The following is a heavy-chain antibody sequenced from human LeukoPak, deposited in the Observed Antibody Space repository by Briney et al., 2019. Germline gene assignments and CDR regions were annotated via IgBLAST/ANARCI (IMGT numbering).Heavy chain of an antibody. CDR1: GFTFSSYA. Sequence: GGSLRLSCAASGFTFSSYAMSWVRQAPGKGLGWVSAISGSGGSTYYADSVKGRFTISRDNSKNTLYLQMNSLRAEDTAVYYCGKDSTGPTFDYWGQGTLVTVSS. CDR3: GKDSTGPTFDY. D-gene: IGHD2-8*02. J-gene: IGHJ4*02. V-gene: IGHV3-23*01. CDR2: ISGSGGST.